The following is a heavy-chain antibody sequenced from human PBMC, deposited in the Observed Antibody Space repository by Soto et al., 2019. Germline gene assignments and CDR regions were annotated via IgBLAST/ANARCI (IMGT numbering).Heavy chain of an antibody. CDR1: GFTCSSYG. CDR2: ISSSSSTI. CDR3: AREPTVTTCLDY. V-gene: IGHV3-48*01. D-gene: IGHD4-17*01. Sequence: RLSNTASGFTCSSYGMHWIRKAPGKGLEWVSYISSSSSTIYYADSVKGRFTISRDNAKNSLYLQMNSMRAEDTSLYYCAREPTVTTCLDYCGQGTLGTVSS. J-gene: IGHJ4*01.